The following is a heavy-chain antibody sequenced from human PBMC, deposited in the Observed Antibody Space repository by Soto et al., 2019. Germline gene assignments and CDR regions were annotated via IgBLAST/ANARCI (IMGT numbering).Heavy chain of an antibody. J-gene: IGHJ4*02. CDR2: IGAYNGNT. V-gene: IGHV1-18*04. CDR1: GYTFTSYG. Sequence: ASVKVSCKASGYTFTSYGISWVRQAPGQGLEWMGWIGAYNGNTNYAQKPQGRVTMTTDTSTSTAYMELRSLRSDDTAVYYCARDKNPAFLRAGDYWGQGTLVTVSS. CDR3: ARDKNPAFLRAGDY.